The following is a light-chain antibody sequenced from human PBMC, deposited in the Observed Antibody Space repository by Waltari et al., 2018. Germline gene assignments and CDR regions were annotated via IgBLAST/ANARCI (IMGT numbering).Light chain of an antibody. Sequence: AIRMTPSPSSLHASIGARATISCRASQGVSTYLAWYQQKPGKAPSLLIHAASTLQSGVPSRFSGSGTGTDFTLTITCLQSEDFATYYCQQYHDYPWTFGQGTKVDIK. J-gene: IGKJ1*01. V-gene: IGKV1-8*01. CDR3: QQYHDYPWT. CDR1: QGVSTY. CDR2: AAS.